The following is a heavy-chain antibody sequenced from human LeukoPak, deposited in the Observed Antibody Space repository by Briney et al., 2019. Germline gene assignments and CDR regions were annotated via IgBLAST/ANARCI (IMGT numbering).Heavy chain of an antibody. CDR3: ARVSGYSGYDYLDY. CDR1: GFTFSSYS. V-gene: IGHV3-48*01. D-gene: IGHD5-12*01. Sequence: PGGSLRLSCAASGFTFSSYSMNWVRQAPGKGLEWVSYISSSSSTIYYADSVKGRFTISRDNAKNSLYLQMNSLRAEDTAVYYCARVSGYSGYDYLDYWGQGTLVTVSS. CDR2: ISSSSSTI. J-gene: IGHJ4*02.